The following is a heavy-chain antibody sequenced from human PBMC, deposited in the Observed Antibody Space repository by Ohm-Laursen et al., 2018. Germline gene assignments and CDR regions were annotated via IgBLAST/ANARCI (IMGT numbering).Heavy chain of an antibody. CDR2: ISEDGNNK. CDR1: GITFSRYG. CDR3: FSGPSWEI. D-gene: IGHD1-26*01. Sequence: SLRLSCAASGITFSRYGMHWVRQAPGKGLEWVAVISEDGNNKNYGDSVKGRFDISRDNSKDTLYLQMSRLIPEDTAVYYCFSGPSWEIWGQGTVVTVSS. V-gene: IGHV3-30*03. J-gene: IGHJ3*02.